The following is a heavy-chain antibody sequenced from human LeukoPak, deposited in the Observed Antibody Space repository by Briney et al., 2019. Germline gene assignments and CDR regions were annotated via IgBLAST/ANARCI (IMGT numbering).Heavy chain of an antibody. V-gene: IGHV1-8*03. J-gene: IGHJ3*02. CDR3: ARVAPPRGYSSSWYRHDAFDI. CDR1: GYTFTSYD. D-gene: IGHD6-13*01. CDR2: MNPNSGNT. Sequence: ASVKVSCKASGYTFTSYDINWVRQATGQGLEWMGWMNPNSGNTGYAQKFQGRVTITRNTSISTAYMELSSLRSEDTAVYYCARVAPPRGYSSSWYRHDAFDIWGQGTMVTVSS.